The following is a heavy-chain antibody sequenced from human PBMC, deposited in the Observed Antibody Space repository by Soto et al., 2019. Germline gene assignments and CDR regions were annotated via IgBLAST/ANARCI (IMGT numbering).Heavy chain of an antibody. CDR2: IDTSGTT. D-gene: IGHD3-10*01. Sequence: SETLSLTCTVSGGSISSYYVSWIRQSAGKGLEWIGRIDTSGTTNYNPSLKSRITMSVDASKNHFSLNLSSVTAADTAVYYCARGPRGYVYYHGMDVWGQGTTVTVSS. CDR1: GGSISSYY. J-gene: IGHJ6*02. CDR3: ARGPRGYVYYHGMDV. V-gene: IGHV4-4*07.